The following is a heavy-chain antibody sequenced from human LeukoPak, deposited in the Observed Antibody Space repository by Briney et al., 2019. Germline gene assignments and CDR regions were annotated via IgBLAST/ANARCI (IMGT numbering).Heavy chain of an antibody. CDR3: ARHARIAVAGLDY. J-gene: IGHJ4*02. Sequence: PSETLSLTCTVSGDSINSYYWSWIRQPPGKGLEWIGYIYYIGSTNYNPSLKSRVTISVDTSKNQLSLKLTSVTAADTAAYYCARHARIAVAGLDYWGQGTLVTVPS. CDR2: IYYIGST. V-gene: IGHV4-59*08. D-gene: IGHD6-19*01. CDR1: GDSINSYY.